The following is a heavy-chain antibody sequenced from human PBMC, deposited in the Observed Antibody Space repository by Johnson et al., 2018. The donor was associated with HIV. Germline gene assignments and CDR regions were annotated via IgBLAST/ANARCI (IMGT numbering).Heavy chain of an antibody. CDR3: ARERNMIVVDDDAFDI. D-gene: IGHD3-22*01. CDR2: ISSSGSTI. J-gene: IGHJ3*02. Sequence: QVQLVESGGGLVKPGGSLRLSCAASGFTFSDYYMSWIRQAPGKGLEWVSYISSSGSTIYYADSVKGRFTISRVNSKNTLYLQMNSLRAEDTAVYYCARERNMIVVDDDAFDIWGQGTMVTVSS. V-gene: IGHV3-11*04. CDR1: GFTFSDYY.